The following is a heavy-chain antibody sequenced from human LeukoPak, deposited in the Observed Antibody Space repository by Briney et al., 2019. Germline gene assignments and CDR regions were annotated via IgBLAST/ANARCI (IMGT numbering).Heavy chain of an antibody. CDR1: GFTFSSYA. CDR3: VKGDCSSTSCYNWSDP. D-gene: IGHD2-2*01. J-gene: IGHJ5*02. CDR2: ISSNGGST. Sequence: GGSLRLSCSASGFTFSSYAMHWVRQAPGKALEYVSAISSNGGSTYYADSVKGRFTISRDNSKNTLYLQMSSLRAEDTAVYYCVKGDCSSTSCYNWSDPWGQGTLVTVSS. V-gene: IGHV3-64D*06.